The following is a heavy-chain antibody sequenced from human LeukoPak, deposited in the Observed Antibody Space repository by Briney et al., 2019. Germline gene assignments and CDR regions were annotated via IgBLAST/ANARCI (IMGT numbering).Heavy chain of an antibody. Sequence: SETLSLTCTVSGGSINSRSHYWGWIRQSPGKGLEWIATIYYSGSTYYNPSLKSRVTISVDTSKNRFSLELSSVTAADTAVYYCARAQALDGFQYYFDYWGQGTLVTVS. J-gene: IGHJ4*02. V-gene: IGHV4-39*01. CDR1: GGSINSRSHY. D-gene: IGHD5-24*01. CDR3: ARAQALDGFQYYFDY. CDR2: IYYSGST.